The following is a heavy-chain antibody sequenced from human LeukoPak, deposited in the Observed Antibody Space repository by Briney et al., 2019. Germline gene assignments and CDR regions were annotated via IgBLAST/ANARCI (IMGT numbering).Heavy chain of an antibody. V-gene: IGHV4-39*07. J-gene: IGHJ3*02. Sequence: SETLSLTCSVSGDSISNRDFYWVWIRQPPGKGLEWIGEIYHSGSTNYNPSLKSRVTISVDKSKNQFSLKLSSVTAADTAVYFCARESRVYTLRAFDIWGQGTMVIVSS. CDR2: IYHSGST. CDR3: ARESRVYTLRAFDI. CDR1: GDSISNRDFY. D-gene: IGHD2-2*02.